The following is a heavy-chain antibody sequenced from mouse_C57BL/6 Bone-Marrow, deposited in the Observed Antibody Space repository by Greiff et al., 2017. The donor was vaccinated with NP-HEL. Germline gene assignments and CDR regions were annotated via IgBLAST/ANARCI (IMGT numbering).Heavy chain of an antibody. CDR2: IYPRSGNT. CDR1: GYTFTSYG. D-gene: IGHD3-3*01. CDR3: ARRAGTAY. V-gene: IGHV1-81*01. J-gene: IGHJ2*01. Sequence: QVQLQQSGAELARPGASVKLSCKASGYTFTSYGISWVKQSPGQGLEWIGEIYPRSGNTYYNEKFKGKATLTADKSSSTAYMELRSLTSEDSAVYFCARRAGTAYGGQGTTLTVSS.